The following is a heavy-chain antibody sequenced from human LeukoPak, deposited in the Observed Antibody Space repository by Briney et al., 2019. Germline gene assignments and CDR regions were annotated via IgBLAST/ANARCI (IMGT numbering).Heavy chain of an antibody. Sequence: SETLSLTCTVSGDSFSSSSHYWGWLRQPPGRGLEWIGSIRNSGNTYYSPSLKGRVTISVDTSKNQFSLKLSSVTAADTAVYYCARHVYGEYGPGDYWGQGILVTVSS. J-gene: IGHJ4*02. D-gene: IGHD4-17*01. V-gene: IGHV4-39*01. CDR2: IRNSGNT. CDR3: ARHVYGEYGPGDY. CDR1: GDSFSSSSHY.